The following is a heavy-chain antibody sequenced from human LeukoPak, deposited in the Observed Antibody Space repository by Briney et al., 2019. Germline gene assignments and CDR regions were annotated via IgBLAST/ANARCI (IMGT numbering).Heavy chain of an antibody. CDR3: AKDLGDCSSTSCYTPVDAFDI. D-gene: IGHD2-2*01. CDR1: GFTFSSYA. CDR2: ISGSGGST. J-gene: IGHJ3*02. Sequence: PGGSLRLSCAASGFTFSSYAMSWVRQAPGKGLEGVSAISGSGGSTYYADSVKGRFTISRDNSKNTLYLQMNSLRAEDTAVYYCAKDLGDCSSTSCYTPVDAFDIWGQGTMVTVSS. V-gene: IGHV3-23*01.